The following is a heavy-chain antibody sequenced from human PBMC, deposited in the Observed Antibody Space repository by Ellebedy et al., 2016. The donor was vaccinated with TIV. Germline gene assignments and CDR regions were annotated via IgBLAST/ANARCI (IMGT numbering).Heavy chain of an antibody. D-gene: IGHD4-23*01. CDR2: IKQDGSEK. Sequence: GESLKISCAASGFSFNNYWMNWARQAPGKGLEWVANIKQDGSEKYYVDSVKGRFTISRDNAKNSLYLQMNSLRGEDTAMYYCVRGAGWVTDYWGQGTLVTVSS. CDR1: GFSFNNYW. CDR3: VRGAGWVTDY. V-gene: IGHV3-7*03. J-gene: IGHJ4*02.